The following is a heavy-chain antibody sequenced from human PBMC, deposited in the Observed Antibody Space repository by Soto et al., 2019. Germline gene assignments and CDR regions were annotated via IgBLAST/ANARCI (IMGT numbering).Heavy chain of an antibody. J-gene: IGHJ4*02. CDR3: AKGAHSGSYDGLGN. D-gene: IGHD1-26*01. CDR1: GFTFDDYT. Sequence: GGSLRLSCAASGFTFDDYTMHWVRQAPGKGLEWVSLISWDGGSTYYADSVKGRFTISRDNSKNSLYLQMNSLRTEDTALYYCAKGAHSGSYDGLGNWGQGTLVTVSS. CDR2: ISWDGGST. V-gene: IGHV3-43*01.